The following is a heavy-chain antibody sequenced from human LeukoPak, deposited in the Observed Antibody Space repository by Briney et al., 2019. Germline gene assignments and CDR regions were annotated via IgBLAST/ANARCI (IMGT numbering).Heavy chain of an antibody. V-gene: IGHV3-7*01. J-gene: IGHJ5*02. Sequence: GGSLRLSCAASGFTFSIYWMSWVRQTPGKGLEWVANINQDGSGKYSVDSVKGRFTISRDNAKNSLYLQMNSLRADDTAVYYCARERGSGSYHPFDPWGQGTLATVSS. D-gene: IGHD3-10*01. CDR2: INQDGSGK. CDR1: GFTFSIYW. CDR3: ARERGSGSYHPFDP.